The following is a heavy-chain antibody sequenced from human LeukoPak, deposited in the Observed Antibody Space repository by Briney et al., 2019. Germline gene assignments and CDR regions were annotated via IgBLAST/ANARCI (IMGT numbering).Heavy chain of an antibody. CDR1: GYRFTGYY. Sequence: ASVKVSCKASGYRFTGYYMHWVRQAPGQGLEWMGRINPNSGGTNYAQKFRGRVTMTRDTSISTAYMELSRLRSDDTAVYYCARDFGYYGSGSYIHWGQGTLVTVSS. J-gene: IGHJ4*02. V-gene: IGHV1-2*06. CDR3: ARDFGYYGSGSYIH. D-gene: IGHD3-10*01. CDR2: INPNSGGT.